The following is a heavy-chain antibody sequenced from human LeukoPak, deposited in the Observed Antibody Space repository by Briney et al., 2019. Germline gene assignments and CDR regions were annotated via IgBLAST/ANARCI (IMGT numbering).Heavy chain of an antibody. D-gene: IGHD1-14*01. J-gene: IGHJ4*02. V-gene: IGHV3-74*01. CDR1: GFTSSSYW. Sequence: GGSLRLSCAASGFTSSSYWMHWVRQVPGKGLVWVSRISGDGTARNYADSVKGRFTISRDNSKNTLYLQMNSLRAEDTAVYYCAKDLTDYFDYWGQGTLVTVSS. CDR3: AKDLTDYFDY. CDR2: ISGDGTAR.